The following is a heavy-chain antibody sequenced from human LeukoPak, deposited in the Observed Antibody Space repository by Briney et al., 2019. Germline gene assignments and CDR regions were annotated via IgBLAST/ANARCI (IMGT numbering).Heavy chain of an antibody. Sequence: PGGSLRLSCAASGFTFSNAWMSWVRQAPGKGLEWVAVIWYDGSNKYYADSVKGRFTISRDNSKNTLYLQMNSLRAEDTAVYYCARDLGGTGVFDYWGQGTLVTVSS. V-gene: IGHV3-33*08. CDR2: IWYDGSNK. D-gene: IGHD3-16*01. CDR3: ARDLGGTGVFDY. J-gene: IGHJ4*02. CDR1: GFTFSNAW.